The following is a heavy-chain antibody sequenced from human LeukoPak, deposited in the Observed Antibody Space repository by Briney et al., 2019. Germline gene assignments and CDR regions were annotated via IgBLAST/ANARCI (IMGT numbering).Heavy chain of an antibody. J-gene: IGHJ4*02. CDR2: IYSGGST. Sequence: GGSLRLSCAASGFTVSSNYMSWVRQAPEKGLEWVSAIYSGGSTYYADSVKGRFTISRDNSKNTLYLQMNSLRAEDTAVYYCARVASGSYYYPFDYWGQGTLVTVSS. CDR3: ARVASGSYYYPFDY. V-gene: IGHV3-53*01. D-gene: IGHD1-26*01. CDR1: GFTVSSNY.